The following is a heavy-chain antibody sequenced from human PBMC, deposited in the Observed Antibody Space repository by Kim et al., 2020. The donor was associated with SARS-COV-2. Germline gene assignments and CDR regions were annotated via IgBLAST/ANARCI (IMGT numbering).Heavy chain of an antibody. CDR1: GFTFSSYA. J-gene: IGHJ5*02. D-gene: IGHD3-9*01. CDR3: ARDSLLRYFDWLDLTWFDP. V-gene: IGHV3-30*04. Sequence: GGSLRLSCAASGFTFSSYAMHWVRQAPGKGLEWVAVISYDGSNKYYADSVKGRFTISRDNSKNTLYLQMNSLRAEDTAVYYCARDSLLRYFDWLDLTWFDPWGQGTLVTVSS. CDR2: ISYDGSNK.